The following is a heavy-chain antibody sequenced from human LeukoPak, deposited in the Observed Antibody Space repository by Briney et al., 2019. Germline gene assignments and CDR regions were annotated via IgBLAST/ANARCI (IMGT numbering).Heavy chain of an antibody. Sequence: SETLSLTCTVSGYSISSGYYWGWIRQPPGKGLEWIGSIYHSGSTYYNPSLKSRVTISVDTSKNQFSLKLSSVTAADTAVYYYARGLYYDSTRGAFDIWGQGTMVTVSS. CDR2: IYHSGST. J-gene: IGHJ3*02. V-gene: IGHV4-38-2*02. D-gene: IGHD3-22*01. CDR1: GYSISSGYY. CDR3: ARGLYYDSTRGAFDI.